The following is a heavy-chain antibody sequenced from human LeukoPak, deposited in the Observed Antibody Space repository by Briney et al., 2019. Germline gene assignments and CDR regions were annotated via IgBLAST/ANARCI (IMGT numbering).Heavy chain of an antibody. CDR1: GFTFEDYG. V-gene: IGHV3-20*04. Sequence: GGSLRLSCTVSGFTFEDYGMNWVRLVPGKEPEWVSGLNWNGGGRRYADSVKGRFIISRDNAKGVLYLQLNDLRVEDTALYYCARDAVPSGRSWFDPWGQGTLVTVSS. D-gene: IGHD4-17*01. CDR3: ARDAVPSGRSWFDP. J-gene: IGHJ5*02. CDR2: LNWNGGGR.